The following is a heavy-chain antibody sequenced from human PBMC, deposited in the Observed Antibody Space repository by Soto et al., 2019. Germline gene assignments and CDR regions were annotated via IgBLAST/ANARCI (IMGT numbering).Heavy chain of an antibody. J-gene: IGHJ6*02. CDR2: ISYDGNNK. Sequence: GGSLRLSCAASGFTFSSYAMHWVRQAPGKGLEWVAVISYDGNNKYYADSVKGRFTISRDNSKNTQYLQMNSLRAEDPALYYCAIDLRGIAARTYYYYGMDVWGQGTTVTVSS. V-gene: IGHV3-30-3*01. CDR1: GFTFSSYA. D-gene: IGHD6-6*01. CDR3: AIDLRGIAARTYYYYGMDV.